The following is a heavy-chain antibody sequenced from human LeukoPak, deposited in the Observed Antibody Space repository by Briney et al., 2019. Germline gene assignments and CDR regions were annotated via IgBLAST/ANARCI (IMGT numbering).Heavy chain of an antibody. V-gene: IGHV3-30-3*01. CDR2: IAYDGSNK. CDR1: GFTFSSYW. Sequence: PGGSLRLSCAASGFTFSSYWMSWVRQAPGKGLEWVAVIAYDGSNKYYADSVKGRFTVSRDNSKNTVSLQLNSPRPEDTAVYYCARDISWGSFDYWGQGALVTVSS. D-gene: IGHD7-27*01. J-gene: IGHJ4*02. CDR3: ARDISWGSFDY.